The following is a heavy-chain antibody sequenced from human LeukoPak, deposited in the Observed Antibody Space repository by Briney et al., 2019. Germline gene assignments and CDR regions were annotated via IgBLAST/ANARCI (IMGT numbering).Heavy chain of an antibody. D-gene: IGHD6-13*01. Sequence: GSLRLSCAASGFTFSSYVMHWVRPAPGKGLEWVSAISGSGGSTYYADSVKGRFTISRDNSKNTLYLQMNSLRAEDTAVYYCANGRAAAGIGYWGQGTLVTVSS. CDR3: ANGRAAAGIGY. CDR1: GFTFSSYV. J-gene: IGHJ4*02. CDR2: ISGSGGST. V-gene: IGHV3-23*01.